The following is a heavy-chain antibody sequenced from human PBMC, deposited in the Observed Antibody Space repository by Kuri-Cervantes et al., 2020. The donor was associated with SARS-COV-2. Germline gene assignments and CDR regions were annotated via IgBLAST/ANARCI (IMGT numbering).Heavy chain of an antibody. CDR1: GFTFSSYW. Sequence: LSLTRAASGFTFSSYWMSWVRQAPGKGLEWVANIKQDGSEKYYVDSVKGRFTISRDNAKNSLYLQMNSLRAEDTAVYYCARVVRGVSVHWFDPWGQGTLVTVSS. CDR3: ARVVRGVSVHWFDP. V-gene: IGHV3-7*01. J-gene: IGHJ5*02. D-gene: IGHD3-10*01. CDR2: IKQDGSEK.